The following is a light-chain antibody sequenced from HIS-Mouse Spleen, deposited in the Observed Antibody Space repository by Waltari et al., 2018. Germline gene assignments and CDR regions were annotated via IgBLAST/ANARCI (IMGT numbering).Light chain of an antibody. CDR2: DAS. CDR3: QQYDNPIT. Sequence: DIQITQSPSSLSASVGDRVTITCQASQDISNYLNWYQQKPGKAPKLMIYDASNLETGVPSRFSGSGSGTDFTFTISSLQPEDIATYYCQQYDNPITFGQGTRLEIK. V-gene: IGKV1-33*01. J-gene: IGKJ5*01. CDR1: QDISNY.